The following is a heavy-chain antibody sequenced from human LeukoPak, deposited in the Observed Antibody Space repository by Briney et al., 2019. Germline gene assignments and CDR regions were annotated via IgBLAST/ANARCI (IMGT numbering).Heavy chain of an antibody. D-gene: IGHD6-13*01. Sequence: GGSLRLSCVASGFSQRTYVMNWFRQAPGKGLEWVSSISSSSSYIYYADSVKGRFTISRDNAKNSLYLQMNSLRAEDTAVYYCARDISYSSRLLNWGQGTLVTVFS. CDR2: ISSSSSYI. J-gene: IGHJ4*02. CDR3: ARDISYSSRLLN. V-gene: IGHV3-21*01. CDR1: GFSQRTYV.